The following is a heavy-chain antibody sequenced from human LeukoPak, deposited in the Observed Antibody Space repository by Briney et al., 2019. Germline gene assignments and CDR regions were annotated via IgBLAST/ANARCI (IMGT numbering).Heavy chain of an antibody. J-gene: IGHJ4*02. Sequence: PGGSLRLSCAASEFIFTKYAITWVRQAPGKGLEWVSTISGGDDSTYYADSVKGRFTISRDNSRNTLYLQMNSLRVEDSAVYYCGKERSSSGSDFEYRGQGTLVTVSS. D-gene: IGHD3-10*01. CDR2: ISGGDDST. CDR1: EFIFTKYA. CDR3: GKERSSSGSDFEY. V-gene: IGHV3-23*01.